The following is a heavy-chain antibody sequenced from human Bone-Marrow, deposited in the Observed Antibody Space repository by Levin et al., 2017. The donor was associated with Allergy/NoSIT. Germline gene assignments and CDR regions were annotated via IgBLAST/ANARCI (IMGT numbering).Heavy chain of an antibody. CDR1: GFTLIDYA. V-gene: IGHV3-30*03. CDR3: ARDITRAANWYFAL. CDR2: TSYDGSNR. Sequence: PGGSLRLSCEVSGFTLIDYAMHWVRQAPGKGLEWVAVTSYDGSNRYYADSVNGRFTISRDNSKDTLFLQMDSLRIEDTAFYFCARDITRAANWYFALWGRGTLVTVSP. D-gene: IGHD2-15*01. J-gene: IGHJ2*01.